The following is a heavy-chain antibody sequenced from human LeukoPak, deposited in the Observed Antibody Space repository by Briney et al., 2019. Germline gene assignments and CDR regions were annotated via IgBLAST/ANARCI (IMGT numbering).Heavy chain of an antibody. Sequence: ASVKVSCKASGYTFTGYYMHWVRQAPGQGLEWMGWINPNSGGTNYAQKFQGRVTMTRDTSISTAYMELSRLRSDDTAVYYCARDSEYFDQYYYYYYMDVWGKGTTVTVSS. CDR3: ARDSEYFDQYYYYYYMDV. CDR1: GYTFTGYY. J-gene: IGHJ6*03. CDR2: INPNSGGT. V-gene: IGHV1-2*02. D-gene: IGHD3-9*01.